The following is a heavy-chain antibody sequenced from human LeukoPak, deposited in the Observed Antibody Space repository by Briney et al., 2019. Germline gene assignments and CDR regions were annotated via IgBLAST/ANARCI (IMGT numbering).Heavy chain of an antibody. CDR2: MYNSGST. CDR3: ARGIESYGDYGY. Sequence: SETLSLTCTVSGGSISGSYWSWIRQPPGKGLEWIAYMYNSGSTNYNPSLKGRVTISIDTSKNQFSLKLSSLTAADTAIYYCARGIESYGDYGYWGQGILVTDST. D-gene: IGHD4-17*01. J-gene: IGHJ4*02. V-gene: IGHV4-59*01. CDR1: GGSISGSY.